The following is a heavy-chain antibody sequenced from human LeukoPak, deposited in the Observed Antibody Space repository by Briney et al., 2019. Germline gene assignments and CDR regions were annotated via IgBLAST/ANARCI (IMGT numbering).Heavy chain of an antibody. J-gene: IGHJ5*02. CDR1: GYTFTGYY. CDR3: ARDTTYSSSHPAPLAR. V-gene: IGHV1-2*02. CDR2: TNPNSGGT. D-gene: IGHD6-13*01. Sequence: SVTVSCQASGYTFTGYYMHWVRQAAGQGLEGLGWTNPNSGGTNSAQKFQGRVTMTRDTSISTAYMELSRLTSDDPAVYYCARDTTYSSSHPAPLARWGQGTLVTVST.